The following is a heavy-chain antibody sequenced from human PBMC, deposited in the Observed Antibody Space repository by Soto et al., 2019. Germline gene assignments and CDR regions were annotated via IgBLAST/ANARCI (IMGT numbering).Heavy chain of an antibody. CDR1: GYTFTSYD. CDR3: ARGGRHCTNGVCYIESGGY. D-gene: IGHD2-8*01. J-gene: IGHJ4*02. CDR2: MNPNSGNT. Sequence: QVQLVQSGAEVKKPGASVKVSCKASGYTFTSYDINWVRQATGQGLEWMGWMNPNSGNTGYAQKFQGRVTKTRNTSISTAYMELSSLRSEDTAVYYCARGGRHCTNGVCYIESGGYWGQGTLVTVSS. V-gene: IGHV1-8*01.